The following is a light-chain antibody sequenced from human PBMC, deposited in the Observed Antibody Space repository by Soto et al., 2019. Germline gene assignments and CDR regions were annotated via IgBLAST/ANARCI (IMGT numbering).Light chain of an antibody. CDR1: QSVNTRY. Sequence: EIVLTQYPGTLSLSPGERVTLSCRASQSVNTRYLAWYQQKPGQAPRLLIYGASSRATGIPDRFSGSGSGTDFTLTISRLEPEDFAMYYCQQYGRSPLTFGGGTKVEIK. V-gene: IGKV3-20*01. CDR3: QQYGRSPLT. J-gene: IGKJ4*01. CDR2: GAS.